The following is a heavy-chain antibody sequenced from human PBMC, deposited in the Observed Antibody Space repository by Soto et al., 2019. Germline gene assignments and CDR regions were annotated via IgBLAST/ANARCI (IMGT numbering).Heavy chain of an antibody. Sequence: PSETLSLTCTVSGGSINRGDYYWSWIGQPPGKGLEWIGYIYYSGSTSYNPSLKSGVTISVDTSKNPFSLKLSYVNAAHTPVYSCASQEPSSNLRAAWYANNWFGPCGQGNLITVAS. CDR1: GGSINRGDYY. CDR3: ASQEPSSNLRAAWYANNWFGP. CDR2: IYYSGST. V-gene: IGHV4-30-4*01. D-gene: IGHD6-13*01. J-gene: IGHJ5*02.